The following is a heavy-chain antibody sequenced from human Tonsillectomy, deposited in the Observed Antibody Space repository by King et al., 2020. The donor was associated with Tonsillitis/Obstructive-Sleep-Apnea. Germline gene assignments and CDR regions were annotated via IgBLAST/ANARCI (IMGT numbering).Heavy chain of an antibody. CDR3: ARVPADVLVVPAEYDYYLMDV. J-gene: IGHJ6*02. CDR1: GGSISSGAYY. Sequence: VQLQESGPGLVKPSQTLSLTCTVSGGSISSGAYYWTWIRQHPGKGLEWIGYIYYSGSTYYNPSLKSRIAISVDTSKNQFSLKLISVTAADTAAYYCARVPADVLVVPAEYDYYLMDVCGQGTTVTVSS. CDR2: IYYSGST. V-gene: IGHV4-31*03. D-gene: IGHD2-2*01.